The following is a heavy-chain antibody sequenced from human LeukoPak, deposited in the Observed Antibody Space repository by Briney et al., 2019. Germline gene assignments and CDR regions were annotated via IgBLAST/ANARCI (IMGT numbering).Heavy chain of an antibody. CDR1: GFTFSTNW. CDR2: IKYDESEK. J-gene: IGHJ4*02. CDR3: ARGHVDTTITGEFDY. D-gene: IGHD5-18*01. Sequence: GGSLRLSCAASGFTFSTNWMSWVRQAPGKGLEWVANIKYDESEKYYVDSVKGRFTISRDNAKNSLYLQMNSLRVEDTAVYYCARGHVDTTITGEFDYWGQGTLVTVSS. V-gene: IGHV3-7*01.